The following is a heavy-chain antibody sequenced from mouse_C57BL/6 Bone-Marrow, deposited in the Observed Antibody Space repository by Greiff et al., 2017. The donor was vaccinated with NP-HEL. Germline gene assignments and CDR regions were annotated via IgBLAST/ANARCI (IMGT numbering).Heavy chain of an antibody. CDR1: GYSITSGYD. J-gene: IGHJ1*03. Sequence: DVKLQESGPGMVKPSQSLSLTCTVTGYSITSGYDWHWIRHFPGNKLEWMGYISYSGSTNYNPSLKSRISITHDTSKNHFFLKLNSVTTEDTATYYCARAPDYYGSSYGWYFDVWGTGTTVTVSS. D-gene: IGHD1-1*01. CDR2: ISYSGST. V-gene: IGHV3-1*01. CDR3: ARAPDYYGSSYGWYFDV.